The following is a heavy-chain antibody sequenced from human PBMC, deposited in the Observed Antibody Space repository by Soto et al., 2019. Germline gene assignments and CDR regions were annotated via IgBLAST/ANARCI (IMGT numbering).Heavy chain of an antibody. J-gene: IGHJ6*02. CDR2: ISADNGNT. CDR1: GYTFYSHS. Sequence: QAQLVQSGAEVKKPGASVKVSCKASGYTFYSHSIRWVRQAPGQGLEWMGRISADNGNTQYAQKFRGRVTMTTDTSSSTVYMELRNLRSDDTAVYYCARCIQQDYYYGMDVWGQGTTVTVSS. CDR3: ARCIQQDYYYGMDV. V-gene: IGHV1-18*01. D-gene: IGHD5-18*01.